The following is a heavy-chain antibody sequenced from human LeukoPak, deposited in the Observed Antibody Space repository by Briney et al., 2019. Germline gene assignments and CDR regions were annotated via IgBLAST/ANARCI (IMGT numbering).Heavy chain of an antibody. J-gene: IGHJ4*02. CDR1: GFTISNYN. CDR2: IRYDGSDK. Sequence: GGSLRLSCAASGFTISNYNIHWVRQAPGKGLEWVAFIRYDGSDKYYADSVKGRFTISRDNSKNTLYLQMISLGPEDTAVYYCAKDGFDYWGQGTLVTVSS. V-gene: IGHV3-30*02. CDR3: AKDGFDY.